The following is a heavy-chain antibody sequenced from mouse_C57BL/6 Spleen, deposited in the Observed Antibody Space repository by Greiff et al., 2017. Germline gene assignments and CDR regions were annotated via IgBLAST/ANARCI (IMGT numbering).Heavy chain of an antibody. CDR1: GYAFSSSW. D-gene: IGHD1-1*02. V-gene: IGHV1-82*01. CDR3: ARYGGYYFDY. CDR2: IYPGDGDT. J-gene: IGHJ2*01. Sequence: QVQLQQSGPELVKPGASVKISCKASGYAFSSSWMNWVKQRPGKGLEWIGRIYPGDGDTNYNVKFKGKATLTADKSSSTAYMQLSSLTSEDSTVYFCARYGGYYFDYWGQGTTLTVSS.